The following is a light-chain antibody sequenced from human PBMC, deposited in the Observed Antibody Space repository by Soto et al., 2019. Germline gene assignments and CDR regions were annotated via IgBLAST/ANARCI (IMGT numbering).Light chain of an antibody. CDR2: DAS. J-gene: IGKJ1*01. Sequence: DIQMTQSRSTLSASVGDRVTTTCRASQSISSWLAWYQQKPGKAPKLLIYDASSLESGVPSRFSGSGSGTEFTLTISRLEPEDFAVYYCQQYRTFGQGTKVDIK. V-gene: IGKV1-5*01. CDR1: QSISSW. CDR3: QQYRT.